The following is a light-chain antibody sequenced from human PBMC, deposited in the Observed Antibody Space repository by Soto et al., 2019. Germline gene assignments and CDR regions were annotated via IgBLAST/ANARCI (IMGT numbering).Light chain of an antibody. CDR1: SSDVGGYNY. V-gene: IGLV2-8*01. J-gene: IGLJ2*01. CDR3: SSYAGSNIVL. CDR2: EVT. Sequence: QSALTQPPSASGSPGQSVTISCTGTSSDVGGYNYVSWYQQHPGKAPKLLISEVTRRPSGVPDRFSGSKSGNTASLTVSGLQAEDEANYYCSSYAGSNIVLFGGGTKLTVL.